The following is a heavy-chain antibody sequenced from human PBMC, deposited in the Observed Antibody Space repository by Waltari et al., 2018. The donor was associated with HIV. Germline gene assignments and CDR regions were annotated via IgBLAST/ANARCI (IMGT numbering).Heavy chain of an antibody. D-gene: IGHD4-4*01. V-gene: IGHV4-39*01. J-gene: IGHJ5*02. CDR1: GGSLTSRSYY. Sequence: QLQLQESGPGLVKSSETLSLTCTVSGGSLTSRSYYWGWIRQPPGKGLEWIGSMSYSGSTYNNASLRSRLTISVDTSKNQFSLKLTSVTAADTAMYYCARSFSGYSNYFDPWGQGTLVTVSS. CDR3: ARSFSGYSNYFDP. CDR2: MSYSGST.